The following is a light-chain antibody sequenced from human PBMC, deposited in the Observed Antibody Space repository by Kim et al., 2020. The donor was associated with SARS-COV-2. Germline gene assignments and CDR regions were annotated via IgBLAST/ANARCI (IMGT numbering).Light chain of an antibody. V-gene: IGLV1-47*01. CDR2: RNN. CDR3: AAWDDSLSGWV. J-gene: IGLJ3*02. Sequence: GQRVTISCSGSSSNIGSNYVYWYQQLPGTAPKLLIYRNNQRPSGVPDRFSGSKSGTSASLAISGLRSEDEADYYCAAWDDSLSGWVFGGGTKLTIL. CDR1: SSNIGSNY.